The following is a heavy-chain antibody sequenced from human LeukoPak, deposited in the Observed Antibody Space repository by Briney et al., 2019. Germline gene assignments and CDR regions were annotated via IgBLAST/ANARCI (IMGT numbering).Heavy chain of an antibody. V-gene: IGHV4-39*07. Sequence: SETLSLTCTVSGGSISSSSYYWGWIRQPPGKGLEWIGSIYYSGTTTYNPSLKSRGTISVDTSKNQISLKLSSVTAADTAVYYCARGEAGFFSGWFDYWGQGTLATVSS. D-gene: IGHD6-19*01. J-gene: IGHJ4*02. CDR2: IYYSGTT. CDR1: GGSISSSSYY. CDR3: ARGEAGFFSGWFDY.